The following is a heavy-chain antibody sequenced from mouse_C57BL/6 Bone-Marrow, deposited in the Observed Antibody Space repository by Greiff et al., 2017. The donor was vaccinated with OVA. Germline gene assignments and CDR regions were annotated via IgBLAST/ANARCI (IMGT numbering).Heavy chain of an antibody. CDR3: ARDGYCSYWYFDV. CDR2: INPSSGYT. V-gene: IGHV1-7*01. Sequence: QVQLQQSGAELAKPGASVKLSCKASGYTFTSYWMHWVKQRPGQGLEWIGYINPSSGYTKYNQKFKDKATLTANKSSSTAYMQLSSLTYEDSAVYYCARDGYCSYWYFDVWGTGTTVTVSS. CDR1: GYTFTSYW. D-gene: IGHD2-3*01. J-gene: IGHJ1*03.